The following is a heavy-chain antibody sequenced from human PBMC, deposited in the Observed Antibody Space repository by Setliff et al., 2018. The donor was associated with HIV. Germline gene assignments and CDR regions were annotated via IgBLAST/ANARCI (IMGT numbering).Heavy chain of an antibody. CDR3: AKELDCGGDRFAYFDS. V-gene: IGHV3-43D*04. Sequence: GGSLRLSCAASGFTFRRFSMHWVRQAPGKALEWVSLIQGDGSRTYYADSVKGRFTISRDNRKNSLYLQMNSLTDEDTAWYYCAKELDCGGDRFAYFDSWGQGTLVTVSS. D-gene: IGHD2-21*02. J-gene: IGHJ4*02. CDR2: IQGDGSRT. CDR1: GFTFRRFS.